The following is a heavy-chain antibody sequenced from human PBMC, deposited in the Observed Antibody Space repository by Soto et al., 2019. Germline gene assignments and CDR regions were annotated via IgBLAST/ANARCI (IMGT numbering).Heavy chain of an antibody. D-gene: IGHD4-17*01. CDR3: ARGFYGDPTALDY. CDR2: IKTDGRFS. J-gene: IGHJ4*02. V-gene: IGHV3-74*01. CDR1: GFTFSSYY. Sequence: EVQLVESGGGLVQPGGSLRLSCAASGFTFSSYYMHWVRQAPGKGLVWISRIKTDGRFSSHADSVKGRFTISRDNARNTLFLQMNSLSDDDTAVYYCARGFYGDPTALDYWGQGTLVSVSS.